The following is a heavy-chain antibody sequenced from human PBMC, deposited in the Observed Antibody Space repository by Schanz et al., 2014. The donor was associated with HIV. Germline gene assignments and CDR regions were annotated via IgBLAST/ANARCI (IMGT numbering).Heavy chain of an antibody. CDR2: INSDGSST. Sequence: EVQLVESGGGLVKPGGSLRLSCAASGFTFSSYWMHWVRQAPGKGLVWVSRINSDGSSTSYADSVKGRFTISRDNSKNTLYLQMNSLRAEDTAVYYCARAPMTTVTTGLGYWGQGTLVTVSS. J-gene: IGHJ4*02. CDR3: ARAPMTTVTTGLGY. CDR1: GFTFSSYW. V-gene: IGHV3-74*02. D-gene: IGHD4-17*01.